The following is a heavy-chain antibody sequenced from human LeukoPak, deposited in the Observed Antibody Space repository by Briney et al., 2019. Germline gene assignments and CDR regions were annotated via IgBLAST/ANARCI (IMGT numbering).Heavy chain of an antibody. Sequence: TSETLSLTCAVYGGSFSGYYWSWIRQPPGKGLEWIGEINHSRSTNYNPSLKSRVTISVDMSKNQFSLKLTSVTAADTAVYYCARSALDTSGSYYNPQPFDYWGQETLVTVSS. J-gene: IGHJ4*02. CDR1: GGSFSGYY. V-gene: IGHV4-34*01. D-gene: IGHD3-10*01. CDR2: INHSRST. CDR3: ARSALDTSGSYYNPQPFDY.